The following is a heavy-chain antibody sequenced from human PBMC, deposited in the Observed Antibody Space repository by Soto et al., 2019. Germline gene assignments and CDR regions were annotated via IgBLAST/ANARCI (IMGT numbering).Heavy chain of an antibody. CDR1: GDTVSSNSVA. CDR3: ARSEEDSDYYYYGMDV. D-gene: IGHD2-15*01. J-gene: IGHJ6*02. CDR2: TYYRSRWYS. V-gene: IGHV6-1*01. Sequence: SQTLSLTCVGSGDTVSSNSVAWNWVRQSPSRGLEWLGRTYYRSRWYSDYAVSVRSRIDINADTSKNQVSLQLNSVSPEDTAVYYCARSEEDSDYYYYGMDVWGQGTTVTVSS.